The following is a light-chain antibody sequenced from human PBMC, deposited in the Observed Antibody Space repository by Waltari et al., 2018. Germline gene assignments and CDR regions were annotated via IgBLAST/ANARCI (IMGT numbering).Light chain of an antibody. V-gene: IGLV3-21*02. CDR3: QVCDTATDHWV. CDR1: NIESQT. Sequence: SYVLTQPPSVSVAPGQTARITCGGDNIESQTVHWYQQKPGQAPLLVVFDNADRPSGIPERFSGSNSGNTATLTSTRVEVGDEADFYCQVCDTATDHWVFGGGTKLTVL. CDR2: DNA. J-gene: IGLJ3*02.